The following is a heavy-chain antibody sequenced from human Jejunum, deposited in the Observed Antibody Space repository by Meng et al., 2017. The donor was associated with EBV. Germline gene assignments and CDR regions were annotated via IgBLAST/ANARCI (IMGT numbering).Heavy chain of an antibody. V-gene: IGHV3-72*01. CDR1: GFTCSDHY. J-gene: IGHJ4*02. Sequence: EVQLVESGGGLVRPGGSLSLSGAASGFTCSDHYMDWVRQAPGKGLEWLGRIRNKVNSYTTQYAASVKGRFTISRDDSKNSLYLQMNSLKTEDTAVYYCAQVGVPAAEGGHWGQGTLVTVSS. CDR3: AQVGVPAAEGGH. CDR2: IRNKVNSYTT. D-gene: IGHD2-2*01.